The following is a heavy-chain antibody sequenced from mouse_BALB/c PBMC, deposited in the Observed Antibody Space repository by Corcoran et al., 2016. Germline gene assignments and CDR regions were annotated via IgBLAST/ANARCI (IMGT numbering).Heavy chain of an antibody. D-gene: IGHD2-3*01. V-gene: IGHV9-3-1*01. CDR2: INTYTGEP. CDR3: ARKDGRYAMDD. CDR1: GYTFTNYG. Sequence: QIQLVQSGPELKKPGETVKISCKASGYTFTNYGMNWVKQAPGKGLKWMGWINTYTGEPTYADDFKGRFAFSLETSASTAYLQINNLKNEDTATYFCARKDGRYAMDDWGQGTSVTVSS. J-gene: IGHJ4*01.